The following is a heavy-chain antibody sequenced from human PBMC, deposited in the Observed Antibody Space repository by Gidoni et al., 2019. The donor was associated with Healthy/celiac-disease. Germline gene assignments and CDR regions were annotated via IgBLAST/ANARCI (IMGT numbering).Heavy chain of an antibody. V-gene: IGHV1-69*01. CDR3: ARGISTEVVVAATQDDRGTLDY. D-gene: IGHD2-15*01. CDR1: AGTFSSYA. Sequence: QVQLVQSGAEVTQPGSSVTVSCKASAGTFSSYATSWVRQAPGQGLEWMGGIIPIFGRANYAQKFQGRGTITADESTSTAYMELSSLRSEDTAVYYCARGISTEVVVAATQDDRGTLDYWGQGTLVTVSS. CDR2: IIPIFGRA. J-gene: IGHJ4*02.